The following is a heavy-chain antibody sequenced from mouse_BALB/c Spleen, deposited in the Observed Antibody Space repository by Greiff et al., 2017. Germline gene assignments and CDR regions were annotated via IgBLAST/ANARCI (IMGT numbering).Heavy chain of an antibody. D-gene: IGHD1-3*01. V-gene: IGHV1S81*02. J-gene: IGHJ2*01. CDR3: ARSHTKGAYFDY. CDR1: GYTFTSYW. Sequence: VQLQQPGAELVKPGASVKLSCKASGYTFTSYWMHWVKQRPGQGLEWIGEINPSNGRTNYNEKFKSKATLTVDKSSSTAYMQLSSLTSEDSAVYYCARSHTKGAYFDYWGQGTTLTVSS. CDR2: INPSNGRT.